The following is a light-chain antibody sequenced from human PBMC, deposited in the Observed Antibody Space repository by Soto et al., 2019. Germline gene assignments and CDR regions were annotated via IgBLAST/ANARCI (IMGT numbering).Light chain of an antibody. CDR2: KAS. Sequence: DIHIIQSPPTLTASVGASVTLTCRASQSISSWLAWFQQKPGKAPKLLIYKASSLESGVPSRFSGSGSGTEFTLTISNLQPDDFATYYCQQYSTYTPRTFGQGTKVDIK. CDR1: QSISSW. CDR3: QQYSTYTPRT. J-gene: IGKJ1*01. V-gene: IGKV1-5*03.